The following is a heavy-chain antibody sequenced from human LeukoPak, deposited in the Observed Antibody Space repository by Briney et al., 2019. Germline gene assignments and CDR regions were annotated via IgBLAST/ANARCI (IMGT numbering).Heavy chain of an antibody. CDR2: IRSKANSYAT. CDR1: GFTFSRNS. D-gene: IGHD2-21*02. V-gene: IGHV3-73*01. Sequence: GGSLRLSCVVSGFTFSRNSMNWVRQAPGKGLEWVGRIRSKANSYATAYAASVKGRFTISRDDSKNTAYLQMNSLRTEDTAVYYCSRLWGDCGGDCYSHDYWGQGTLVTVSS. CDR3: SRLWGDCGGDCYSHDY. J-gene: IGHJ4*02.